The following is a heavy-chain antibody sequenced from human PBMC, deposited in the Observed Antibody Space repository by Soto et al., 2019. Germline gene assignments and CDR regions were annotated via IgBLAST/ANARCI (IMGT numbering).Heavy chain of an antibody. CDR3: ARGGAWTPEGLGY. Sequence: QVQLVESGGGVVQPGRSLRLSCAASGFTFSSFAMHWVRQAPGKGLEWLAVISSDVVNYYYAESVKGRFTISRDNSKNKRYLQMNSLGNEDTAVYYCARGGAWTPEGLGYWGQGTLVTVSS. CDR1: GFTFSSFA. V-gene: IGHV3-30-3*01. J-gene: IGHJ4*02. CDR2: ISSDVVNY. D-gene: IGHD2-15*01.